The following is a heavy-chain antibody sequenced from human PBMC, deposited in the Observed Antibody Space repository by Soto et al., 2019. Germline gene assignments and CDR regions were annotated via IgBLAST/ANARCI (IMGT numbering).Heavy chain of an antibody. CDR2: ISYDGSNK. Sequence: QVQLVESGGGVVQPGRSLRLSCAASGFTFSSYGMHWVRQAPGKGLEWVAVISYDGSNKYYADSVKGRFTISRDNSKNTLDLQMNSVRAEDTAVYYCDKDRDLLRCLEWLLDAAFDIWGQGTMVTVSS. CDR1: GFTFSSYG. D-gene: IGHD3-3*01. V-gene: IGHV3-30*18. J-gene: IGHJ3*02. CDR3: DKDRDLLRCLEWLLDAAFDI.